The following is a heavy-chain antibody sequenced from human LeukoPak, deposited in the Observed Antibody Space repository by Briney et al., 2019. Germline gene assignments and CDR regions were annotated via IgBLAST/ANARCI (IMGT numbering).Heavy chain of an antibody. CDR2: ISYDGSNK. D-gene: IGHD4-17*01. Sequence: PGGSLRLSCAASGFTFSSYSMNWVRQAPGKGREWVAVISYDGSNKYYADSVKGRFTISRDNSKHTLYLQMNSLRAEDTAVYYCARGGGPTVTTQSSIDYWGQGTLVTVSS. V-gene: IGHV3-30*03. CDR3: ARGGGPTVTTQSSIDY. CDR1: GFTFSSYS. J-gene: IGHJ4*02.